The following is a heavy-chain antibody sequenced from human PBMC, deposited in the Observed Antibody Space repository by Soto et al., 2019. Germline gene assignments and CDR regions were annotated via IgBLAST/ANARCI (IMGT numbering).Heavy chain of an antibody. J-gene: IGHJ4*02. CDR3: AKDLYYYDSSGYSTDPFDD. D-gene: IGHD3-22*01. Sequence: GGSLRLSCAASGFTFSSYGMHWVRQAPGKGLEWVAVISYDGSNKYYADSVKGRFTISRDNSKNTLYLQMNSLRAEDTAVYYCAKDLYYYDSSGYSTDPFDDWGQGTRVTVSS. CDR2: ISYDGSNK. CDR1: GFTFSSYG. V-gene: IGHV3-30*18.